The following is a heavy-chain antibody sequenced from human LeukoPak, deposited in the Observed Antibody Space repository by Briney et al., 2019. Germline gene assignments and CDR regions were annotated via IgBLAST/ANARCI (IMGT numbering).Heavy chain of an antibody. CDR3: ARAPRNIVVVTDTIDYFDY. CDR2: INHSGST. Sequence: PSETLSLTCAVYGGSFSGYYWSWIRQPPGKGLEWIGEINHSGSTNYNPSLKSRVTISVDTSENQFSLKLSSVTAADTAVYYCARAPRNIVVVTDTIDYFDYWGQGTLVTVSS. V-gene: IGHV4-34*01. J-gene: IGHJ4*02. CDR1: GGSFSGYY. D-gene: IGHD2-21*02.